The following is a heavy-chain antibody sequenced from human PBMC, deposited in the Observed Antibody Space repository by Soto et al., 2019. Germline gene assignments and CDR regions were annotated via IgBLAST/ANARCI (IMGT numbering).Heavy chain of an antibody. V-gene: IGHV4-31*03. CDR2: IYYSGTT. J-gene: IGHJ4*02. D-gene: IGHD5-18*01. CDR1: GGSISSEGYY. CDR3: ARGRGYSYGPYYFDY. Sequence: SETLSLTCIVSGGSISSEGYYWSWFRQLPGKGLEWIGDIYYSGTTYHNPSLRSRLTISGDASKNQFSLKLSSVTAADTALYYCARGRGYSYGPYYFDYWGQGTLVTVSS.